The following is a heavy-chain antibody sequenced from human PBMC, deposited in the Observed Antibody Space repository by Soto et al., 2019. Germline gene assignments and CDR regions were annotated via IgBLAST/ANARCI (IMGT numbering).Heavy chain of an antibody. J-gene: IGHJ4*02. CDR2: IYYSGST. D-gene: IGHD3-22*01. Sequence: SETLSLTCTVSGGSISSGGYYWSWIRQHPGKGLEWIGYIYYSGSTYYNPSLKSRVTISVDTSKNQFSLKLSSVTAADTAVYYCASGQSNFRHYYDSSGTLGGLFDYWGQGTLVTVSS. CDR3: ASGQSNFRHYYDSSGTLGGLFDY. CDR1: GGSISSGGYY. V-gene: IGHV4-31*03.